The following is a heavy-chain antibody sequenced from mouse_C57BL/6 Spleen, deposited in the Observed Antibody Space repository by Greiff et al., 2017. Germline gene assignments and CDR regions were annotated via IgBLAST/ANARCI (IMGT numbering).Heavy chain of an antibody. D-gene: IGHD3-1*01. Sequence: EVKLQESGGDLVKPGGSLKLSCAASGFTFSSYGMSWVRQTPDKRLEWVATISSGGSYTYYPDSVKGRFTISRDNAKNTLYLQMSSLKSEDTAMYYCARVWGYYFDYWGQGTTLTVSS. CDR2: ISSGGSYT. CDR1: GFTFSSYG. J-gene: IGHJ2*01. CDR3: ARVWGYYFDY. V-gene: IGHV5-6*01.